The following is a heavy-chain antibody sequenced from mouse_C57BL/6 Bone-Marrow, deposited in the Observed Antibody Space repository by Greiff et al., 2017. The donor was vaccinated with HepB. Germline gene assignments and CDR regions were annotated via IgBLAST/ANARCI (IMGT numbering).Heavy chain of an antibody. J-gene: IGHJ2*01. CDR1: GYTFTSYW. CDR2: IYPGSGST. V-gene: IGHV1-55*01. Sequence: VQLQQPGAELVKPGASVKMSCKASGYTFTSYWITWVKQRPGQGLEWIGEIYPGSGSTNYNEKFKSKATLTVDTSSSTAYMQLSSLTSEDSAVYDCARSLYYDDDGLDYWGQGTTLTVSS. CDR3: ARSLYYDDDGLDY. D-gene: IGHD2-4*01.